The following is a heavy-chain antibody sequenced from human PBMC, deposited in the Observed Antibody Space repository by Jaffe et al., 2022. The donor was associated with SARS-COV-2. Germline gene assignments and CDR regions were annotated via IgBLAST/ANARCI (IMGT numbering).Heavy chain of an antibody. J-gene: IGHJ6*02. CDR3: AKATYYYDSSGYWMDHGMDV. CDR2: ISWNSGSI. D-gene: IGHD3-22*01. Sequence: EVQLVESGGGLVQPGRSLRLSCAASGFTFDDYAMHWVRQAPGKGLEWVSGISWNSGSIGYADSVKGRFTISRDNAKNSLYLQMNSLRAEDTALYYCAKATYYYDSSGYWMDHGMDVWGQGTTVTVSS. CDR1: GFTFDDYA. V-gene: IGHV3-9*01.